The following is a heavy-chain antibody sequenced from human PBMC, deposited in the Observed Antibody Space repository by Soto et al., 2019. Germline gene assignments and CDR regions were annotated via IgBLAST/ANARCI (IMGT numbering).Heavy chain of an antibody. CDR1: GYIFSSFG. J-gene: IGHJ5*02. CDR3: VRDVTVGYGRFAP. CDR2: INTYTGNK. Sequence: ASVKVSCKASGYIFSSFGISWVRQAPGQGLEWMGWINTYTGNKKFALKLQGRVTLTTDTTTSTAYMELRSLTSDDTAVYYCVRDVTVGYGRFAPWGQGTLVTVSS. D-gene: IGHD5-12*01. V-gene: IGHV1-18*01.